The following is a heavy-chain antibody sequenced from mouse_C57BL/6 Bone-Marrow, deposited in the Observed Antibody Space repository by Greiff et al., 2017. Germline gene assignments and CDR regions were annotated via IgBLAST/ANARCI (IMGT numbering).Heavy chain of an antibody. CDR3: AKGRPDDGSHYYAMDY. CDR1: GYTFTSYW. V-gene: IGHV1-74*01. J-gene: IGHJ4*01. Sequence: QVQLKQSGAELVMPGASVKVSCKASGYTFTSYWMHWVKQRPGQGLEWIGRIHPSDSHTNYNQKFKGKATLTVDKSSSTAYMQLSSLTSEDSAVYYCAKGRPDDGSHYYAMDYWGQGTSFTVSS. D-gene: IGHD2-12*01. CDR2: IHPSDSHT.